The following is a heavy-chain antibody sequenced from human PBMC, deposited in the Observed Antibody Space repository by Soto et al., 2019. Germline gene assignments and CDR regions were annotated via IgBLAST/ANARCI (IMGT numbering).Heavy chain of an antibody. D-gene: IGHD2-15*01. CDR1: GFTFSSYS. J-gene: IGHJ6*02. CDR2: ISSSSSYI. CDR3: ARDQGIVVVVAAPAYYYYGMDV. V-gene: IGHV3-21*01. Sequence: PGGSLRLSCAASGFTFSSYSMNWVRQAPGKGLEWVSSISSSSSYIYYADSVKGRFTISRDNAKNSLYLQMNSLRAEDTAVYYCARDQGIVVVVAAPAYYYYGMDVWGQGTTVTVSS.